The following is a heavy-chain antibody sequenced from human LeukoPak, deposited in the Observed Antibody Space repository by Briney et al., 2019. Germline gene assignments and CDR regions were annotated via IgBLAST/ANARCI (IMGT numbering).Heavy chain of an antibody. J-gene: IGHJ6*03. CDR1: GGSISSGSYY. CDR3: ARGRDMLDYYYYCYMDV. V-gene: IGHV4-61*02. Sequence: KASETLSLTCTVSGGSISSGSYYWSWIRQPAGKGLEWIGRIYTSGSTNYNPSLKSRVTISVDTSKNQFSLRLSSVTAADTAVYYCARGRDMLDYYYYCYMDVWGKGTTVTVSS. D-gene: IGHD2-15*01. CDR2: IYTSGST.